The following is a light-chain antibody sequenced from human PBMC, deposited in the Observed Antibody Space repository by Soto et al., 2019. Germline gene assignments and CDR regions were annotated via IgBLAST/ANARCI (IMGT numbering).Light chain of an antibody. J-gene: IGKJ3*01. CDR3: HQYRKSPIYT. V-gene: IGKV3-20*01. CDR1: QTVSSDY. Sequence: EIVLTQSPGTLSLSPGATATLSCRASQTVSSDYLAWFQQKSGQAPRLLIYGASTRATGIPDRFSGSGSGTDFTLTIIRREPEDFAVYYCHQYRKSPIYTFGPGTKVDF. CDR2: GAS.